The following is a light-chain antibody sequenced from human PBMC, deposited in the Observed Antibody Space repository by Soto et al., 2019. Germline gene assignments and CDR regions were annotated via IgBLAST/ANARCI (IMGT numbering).Light chain of an antibody. CDR1: SGNIASNY. J-gene: IGLJ7*01. CDR3: QSYDSTVV. V-gene: IGLV6-57*03. Sequence: NFMLTQPHSVSGSPGKTVTISCTRSSGNIASNYVQWYQQRPGSAPTTLIFENNQRPSGVPDRFSGSIDGSSNSASLTISGLRTEDEADYYCQSYDSTVVFGGGTQLTVL. CDR2: ENN.